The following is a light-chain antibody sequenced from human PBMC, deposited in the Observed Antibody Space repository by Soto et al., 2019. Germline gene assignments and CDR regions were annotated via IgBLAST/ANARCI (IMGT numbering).Light chain of an antibody. J-gene: IGLJ2*01. Sequence: QSVLTQSPSVSAAPGQKVTISCSGSSSNIGNNYVSWYQQLPGTAPKLLIYDNNKRPSGIPDRFSGSKSGTSGTLDITGLQTGDEADYYCATWHGSLPGAVFGGVTKLTVL. CDR3: ATWHGSLPGAV. V-gene: IGLV1-51*01. CDR1: SSNIGNNY. CDR2: DNN.